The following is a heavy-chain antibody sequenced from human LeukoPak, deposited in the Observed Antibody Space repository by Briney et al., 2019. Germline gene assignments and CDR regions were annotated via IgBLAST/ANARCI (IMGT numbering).Heavy chain of an antibody. CDR2: ISWNSGSI. D-gene: IGHD3-9*01. Sequence: GGSLRLSCAASGFTFDDYAMHWVRQAPGKGLEWVSGISWNSGSIGYADSVKGRFTISRDNAKNSLYLQMNSLRAEDTALYYCEKKNRYFAENDVFDIGAQGKMVTVSS. CDR1: GFTFDDYA. V-gene: IGHV3-9*01. CDR3: EKKNRYFAENDVFDI. J-gene: IGHJ3*02.